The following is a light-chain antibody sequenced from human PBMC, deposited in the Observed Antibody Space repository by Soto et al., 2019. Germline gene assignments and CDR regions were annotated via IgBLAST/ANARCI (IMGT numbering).Light chain of an antibody. V-gene: IGLV2-14*01. CDR3: SSYTSISTPRVV. J-gene: IGLJ2*01. CDR2: DVS. CDR1: SSDGGGYNY. Sequence: QSVLTQPASVSGSPGQSITISCTGTSSDGGGYNYVSWYQQHPGKAPKLMIYDVSNRPSGVSNRCSGSKSGHTATLTISGPQAEDEADYYCSSYTSISTPRVVFGGGTKVTVL.